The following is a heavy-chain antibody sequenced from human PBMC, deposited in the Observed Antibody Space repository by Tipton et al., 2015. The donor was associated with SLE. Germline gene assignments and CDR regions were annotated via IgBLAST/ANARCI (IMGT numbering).Heavy chain of an antibody. Sequence: TLSLTCTVSGASISSYYWGWIRQPPGKGLEWIGEINHSGGTNDNPSLKSRVTISVDTSKNHFSLKLTSVTAADTAVYYCARGTANYQLILSDGFDMWGQGTMVTVSS. D-gene: IGHD2-2*01. J-gene: IGHJ3*02. V-gene: IGHV4-34*01. CDR2: INHSGGT. CDR1: GASISSYY. CDR3: ARGTANYQLILSDGFDM.